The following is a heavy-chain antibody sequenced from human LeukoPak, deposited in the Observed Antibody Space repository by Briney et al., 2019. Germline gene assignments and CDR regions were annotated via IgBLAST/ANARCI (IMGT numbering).Heavy chain of an antibody. CDR1: GGSLSSYY. V-gene: IGHV4-59*08. Sequence: SETLSLTCTVSGGSLSSYYWSWLRQPPGKGPEWIGYIYYSGNADSNPSLKSRVTMSVDTSRNQFSLKLTSVTAADTAVYYCARHEPLGRGAWDYWGQGILVTVSS. CDR2: IYYSGNA. D-gene: IGHD1-14*01. J-gene: IGHJ4*02. CDR3: ARHEPLGRGAWDY.